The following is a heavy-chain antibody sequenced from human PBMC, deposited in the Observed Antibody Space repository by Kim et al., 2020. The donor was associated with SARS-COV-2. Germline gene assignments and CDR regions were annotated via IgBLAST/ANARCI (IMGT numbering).Heavy chain of an antibody. CDR1: GFTFNKHA. V-gene: IGHV3-23*01. D-gene: IGHD6-19*01. CDR2: MSGGGGDT. Sequence: GGSLRLSCAASGFTFNKHAMTWVRQAPGKGLEWVSSMSGGGGDTYYADSVKGRFTISRDNSKNTVYLQMNSRGADDMAFYYCARRGGNDGWGFHDYWGQGALVTVSS. J-gene: IGHJ4*02. CDR3: ARRGGNDGWGFHDY.